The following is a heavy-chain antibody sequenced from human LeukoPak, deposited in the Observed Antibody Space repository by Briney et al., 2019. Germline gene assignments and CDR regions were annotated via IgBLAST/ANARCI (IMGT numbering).Heavy chain of an antibody. CDR1: GGSISGHY. Sequence: SETLSLTCTVSGGSISGHYWSWIRQPPGRGLAWIGYIFYSGRTNHNPSLKSRVTMSVDTSKNQFSLQLSSVTAADTAVYYCARVRSAAATNAFDYCGQGTLVTVSS. V-gene: IGHV4-59*11. CDR3: ARVRSAAATNAFDY. CDR2: IFYSGRT. D-gene: IGHD6-13*01. J-gene: IGHJ4*02.